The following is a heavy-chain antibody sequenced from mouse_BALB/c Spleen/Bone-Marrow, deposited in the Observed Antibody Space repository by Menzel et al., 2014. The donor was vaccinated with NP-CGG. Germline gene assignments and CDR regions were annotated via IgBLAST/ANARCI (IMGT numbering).Heavy chain of an antibody. V-gene: IGHV5-6-3*01. CDR3: ARDRTYYNGMDY. CDR2: INSNGGST. J-gene: IGHJ4*01. CDR1: GFPFSSYG. Sequence: DVKLVESEGGLVQPGGSLKLSCAASGFPFSSYGMSWVRQTPDKRLELVATINSNGGSTYYPDSVKGRFTISRDNAKNTLYLQMSSLKSEDSAMFYCARDRTYYNGMDYWGQGTSVTVSS.